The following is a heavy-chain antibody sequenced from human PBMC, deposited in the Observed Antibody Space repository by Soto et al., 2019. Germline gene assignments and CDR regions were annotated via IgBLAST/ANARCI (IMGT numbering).Heavy chain of an antibody. CDR2: ITNSAYT. D-gene: IGHD2-15*01. Sequence: GGSLRLSCAASGFTFSTFNMNWVRQAPGKGLEWVSSITNSAYTSYADSVKGRFTISRDNAKNSLYLQMNSLRAEDTAVYYCVKDVIGYCSAGNCFPDSYFDYWGQGALV. J-gene: IGHJ4*02. CDR1: GFTFSTFN. CDR3: VKDVIGYCSAGNCFPDSYFDY. V-gene: IGHV3-21*01.